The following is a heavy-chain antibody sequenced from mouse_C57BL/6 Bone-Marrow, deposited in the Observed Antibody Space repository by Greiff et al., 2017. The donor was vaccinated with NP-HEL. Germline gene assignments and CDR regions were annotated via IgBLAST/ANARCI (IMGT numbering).Heavy chain of an antibody. Sequence: EVKLVESGGGLVKPGGSLKLSCAASGFTFSSYAMSWVRQTPEKRLEWVATISDGGSYTYYPDNVKGRFPISRDNAKNNLYLQMSHLKSEDTAMYYCARTYPYYFDYWGQGTTLTVSS. CDR1: GFTFSSYA. J-gene: IGHJ2*01. V-gene: IGHV5-4*03. CDR2: ISDGGSYT. CDR3: ARTYPYYFDY.